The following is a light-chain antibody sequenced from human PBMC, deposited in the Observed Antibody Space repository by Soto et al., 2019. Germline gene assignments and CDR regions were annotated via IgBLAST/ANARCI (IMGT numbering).Light chain of an antibody. V-gene: IGLV2-14*01. J-gene: IGLJ1*01. CDR3: RSYTISSTLV. CDR1: RSDVGGYNY. CDR2: AVS. Sequence: QSVLTQPASVSGSPGKSITISCTGTRSDVGGYNYVSWYQQHPGKAPKLMIYAVSNRPSGVSNRFSGSKSGNTASLTISGLQAEDDADYYCRSYTISSTLVFGTGTQVTVL.